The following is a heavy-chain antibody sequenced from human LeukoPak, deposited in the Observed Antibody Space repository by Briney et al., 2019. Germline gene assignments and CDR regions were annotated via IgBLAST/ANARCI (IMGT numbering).Heavy chain of an antibody. D-gene: IGHD6-19*01. Sequence: SVKVSCKASGGTFSSYAISWVRQAPGQGLEWMGGIIPIFGTANYAQKFQGRVTITADESTSTAYMELSSLRSEDTAVYYCASPSSGREFYYYYGMDVWGQGTTVTVS. J-gene: IGHJ6*02. V-gene: IGHV1-69*13. CDR1: GGTFSSYA. CDR2: IIPIFGTA. CDR3: ASPSSGREFYYYYGMDV.